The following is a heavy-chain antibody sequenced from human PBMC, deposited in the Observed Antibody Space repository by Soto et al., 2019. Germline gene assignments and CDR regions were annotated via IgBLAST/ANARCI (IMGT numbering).Heavy chain of an antibody. V-gene: IGHV3-21*01. CDR2: ISSSSSYI. J-gene: IGHJ6*02. CDR1: GFTFSSYS. Sequence: EVQLVESGGGLVKPGGSLRLSCAASGFTFSSYSMNWVRQAPGKGLEWVSSISSSSSYIYYADSVKGRFTISRDNAKNSLYLQMNSLRAEDTAVYYCARGQDGDTYYYGMHVWGQGTTVTVSS. D-gene: IGHD4-17*01. CDR3: ARGQDGDTYYYGMHV.